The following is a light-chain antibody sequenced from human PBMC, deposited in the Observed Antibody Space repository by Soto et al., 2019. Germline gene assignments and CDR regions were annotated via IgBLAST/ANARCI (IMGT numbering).Light chain of an antibody. J-gene: IGKJ3*01. CDR3: QQLNSFPIP. CDR1: QGISSF. CDR2: GAS. V-gene: IGKV1-9*01. Sequence: IQLTQSPSSLSAAVGDRVTITCRASQGISSFLDWYQQKPGKAPKLLLYGASTLQSGVPSRFSGRGSGTAFTLTIGSLQPEDVATYYCQQLNSFPIPFGPGTKVDIK.